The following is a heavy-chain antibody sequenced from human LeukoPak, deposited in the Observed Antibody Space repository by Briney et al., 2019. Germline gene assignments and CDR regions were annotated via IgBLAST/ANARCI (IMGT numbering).Heavy chain of an antibody. CDR3: ARDKTLRITMIGNWFDP. CDR1: RFTFSRHP. J-gene: IGHJ5*02. CDR2: ISHDGDNK. Sequence: GGSLRLSCAASRFTFSRHPMHWVRQAPGKGLEWVAVISHDGDNKRYADSVKGRFTISRDNSKNTLSLQMDSLRPEDTAMYYCARDKTLRITMIGNWFDPWGQGTLVTVSS. V-gene: IGHV3-30*04. D-gene: IGHD3-22*01.